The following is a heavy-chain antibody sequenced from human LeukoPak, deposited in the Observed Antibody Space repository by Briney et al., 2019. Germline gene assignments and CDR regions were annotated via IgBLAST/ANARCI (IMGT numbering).Heavy chain of an antibody. CDR3: ASPHDYGDYVYGGYDY. D-gene: IGHD4-17*01. CDR1: GGTFSSYA. V-gene: IGHV1-69*04. Sequence: GASVKVSCKASGGTFSSYAISWVRQAPGQGLEWMGRIIPILGIANYAQKFQGRVTITADKSTSTAYMELSSLRSEDTAVYYCASPHDYGDYVYGGYDYWGQGTLVTVSS. J-gene: IGHJ4*02. CDR2: IIPILGIA.